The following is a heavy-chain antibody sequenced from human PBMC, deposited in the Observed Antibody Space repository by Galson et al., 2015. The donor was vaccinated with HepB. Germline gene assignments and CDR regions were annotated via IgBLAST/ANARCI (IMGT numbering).Heavy chain of an antibody. CDR2: INPNTGGT. CDR1: GYTFTAYY. CDR3: ARDNGFEI. V-gene: IGHV1-2*02. J-gene: IGHJ3*02. Sequence: SVKVSCKASGYTFTAYYVHWVRQAPGQGLEWMGWINPNTGGTNYAQKFLGRVTMTSDTSTSTAYLELTRLRSDDTAVYYCARDNGFEIWGQGTMVTVSS.